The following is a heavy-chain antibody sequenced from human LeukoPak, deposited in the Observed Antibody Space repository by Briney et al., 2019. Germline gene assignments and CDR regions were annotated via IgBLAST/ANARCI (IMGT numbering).Heavy chain of an antibody. CDR3: ARDYYDILTGYYSGLGY. D-gene: IGHD3-9*01. Sequence: ASVKVSCKASGYTFTSYAMHWVRQAPRQRLEWMGWINAGNGNTKYSQKFQGGVTITRDTSASTAYMELSSLRSEDTAVYYCARDYYDILTGYYSGLGYWGQGTLVTVSS. V-gene: IGHV1-3*01. CDR2: INAGNGNT. CDR1: GYTFTSYA. J-gene: IGHJ4*02.